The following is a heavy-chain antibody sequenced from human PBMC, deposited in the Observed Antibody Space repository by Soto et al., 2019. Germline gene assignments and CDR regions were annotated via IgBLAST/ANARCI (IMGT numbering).Heavy chain of an antibody. Sequence: QVQLVQSGAEVKKPGASVKVSCKASGYTFTSYDINWVRQATGQGLEWMGWMNPNSGNTGYAQKFQGRVTMTRNTSISTAYMELSSLRSEDTAVYYCARAGLGIPPLHYYYYTDVWGKGTTVTVSS. D-gene: IGHD3-16*01. CDR2: MNPNSGNT. CDR1: GYTFTSYD. V-gene: IGHV1-8*01. CDR3: ARAGLGIPPLHYYYYTDV. J-gene: IGHJ6*03.